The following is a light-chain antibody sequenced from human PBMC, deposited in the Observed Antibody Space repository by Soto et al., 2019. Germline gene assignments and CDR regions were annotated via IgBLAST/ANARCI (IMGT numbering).Light chain of an antibody. Sequence: EIVFTQSPATLSLSPGERATLSCRASQSVSSYLAWYQQKPGQAPRPPIHGASRRATGIPDQFSGSGSGTDCTLTISRLEPEAFAVYYCQQYGSWTFGQGTKVDIK. CDR1: QSVSSY. CDR3: QQYGSWT. J-gene: IGKJ1*01. CDR2: GAS. V-gene: IGKV3-20*01.